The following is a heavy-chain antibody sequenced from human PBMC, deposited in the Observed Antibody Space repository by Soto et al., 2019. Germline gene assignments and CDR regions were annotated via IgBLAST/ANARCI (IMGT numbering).Heavy chain of an antibody. D-gene: IGHD2-21*02. CDR2: IYWNDEK. CDR3: AHRPTPLTDGGGWFDP. Sequence: QITLKESGPMLVKPTQTLTLTCTISGFSLSTSGVGVGWIRQPPGKALEWLALIYWNDEKRCRPSLRSRLTITKDNSKNQVVLTMTDMDPVDTATYYCAHRPTPLTDGGGWFDPWGQGTLVTVSS. CDR1: GFSLSTSGVG. J-gene: IGHJ5*02. V-gene: IGHV2-5*01.